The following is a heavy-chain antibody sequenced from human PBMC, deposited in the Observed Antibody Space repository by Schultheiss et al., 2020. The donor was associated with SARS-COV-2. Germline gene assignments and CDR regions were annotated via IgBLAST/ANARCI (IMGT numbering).Heavy chain of an antibody. D-gene: IGHD2-21*02. V-gene: IGHV3-13*01. CDR3: AKSLVTGNYYFDY. Sequence: SCAASGFTFSSYDMHWVRQATGKGLEWVSAIGTAGDTYYPGSVKGRFTISRDNSKNTLYLQMSSLRAEDTAVYTCAKSLVTGNYYFDYWGQGTLVAVSS. J-gene: IGHJ4*02. CDR1: GFTFSSYD. CDR2: IGTAGDT.